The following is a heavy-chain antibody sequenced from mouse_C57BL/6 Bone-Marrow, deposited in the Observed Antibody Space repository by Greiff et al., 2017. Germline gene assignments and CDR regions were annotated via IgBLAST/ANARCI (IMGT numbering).Heavy chain of an antibody. CDR2: ISSGGSYT. Sequence: EVMLVESGGDLVKPGGSLKLSCAASGFTFSSYGMSWVRQTPDKRLEWVATISSGGSYTYYPDSVKGRFTISRDTAKNTLYLQMSSLKSEDTAMYYCARRGTSWYFDVWGTGTTVTVSS. D-gene: IGHD3-3*01. V-gene: IGHV5-6*02. CDR1: GFTFSSYG. J-gene: IGHJ1*03. CDR3: ARRGTSWYFDV.